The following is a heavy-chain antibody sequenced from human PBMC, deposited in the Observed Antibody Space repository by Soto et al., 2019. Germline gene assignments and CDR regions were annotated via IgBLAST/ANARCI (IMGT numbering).Heavy chain of an antibody. V-gene: IGHV4-59*08. CDR2: IYYSGST. J-gene: IGHJ4*02. D-gene: IGHD1-26*01. CDR1: GGSISSYY. Sequence: SETLSLTCTVSGGSISSYYWSWIRQPPGKGLEWIGYIYYSGSTNYNPSLKSRVTISVDTSKNQFSLKLSSVTAADTAVYYCARHEIVGPDYWGQGTLVTVSS. CDR3: ARHEIVGPDY.